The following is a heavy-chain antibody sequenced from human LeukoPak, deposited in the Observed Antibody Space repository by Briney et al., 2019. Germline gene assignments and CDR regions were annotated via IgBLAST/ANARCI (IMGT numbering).Heavy chain of an antibody. V-gene: IGHV7-4-1*02. Sequence: ASVKVSCKASGGTFSSYAISWVRQAPGQELEWMGWINTNTGNPTYAQGFTGRFVFSLDTSVSTAYLQISSLKAEDTAVYYCARVLGGLNLGMDVWGKGSTVTVSP. J-gene: IGHJ6*04. CDR1: GGTFSSYA. D-gene: IGHD3-16*01. CDR2: INTNTGNP. CDR3: ARVLGGLNLGMDV.